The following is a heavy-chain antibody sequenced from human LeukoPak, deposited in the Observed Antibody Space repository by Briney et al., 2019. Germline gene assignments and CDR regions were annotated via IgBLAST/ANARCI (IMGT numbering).Heavy chain of an antibody. CDR1: GFTFSSYE. Sequence: TGGSLRLSCAASGFTFSSYEMNWVRQAPGKGLEWVSYISSSGSTIYYADSVKGRFTISRDNAKNSLYLHMNSLRAEDTAVYYCARYRFVVGATDSFDIWGQGTMVTVSS. V-gene: IGHV3-48*03. J-gene: IGHJ3*02. CDR3: ARYRFVVGATDSFDI. CDR2: ISSSGSTI. D-gene: IGHD1-26*01.